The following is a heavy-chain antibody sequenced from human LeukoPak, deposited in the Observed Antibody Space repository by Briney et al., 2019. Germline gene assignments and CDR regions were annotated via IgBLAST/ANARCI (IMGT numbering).Heavy chain of an antibody. Sequence: GGSLRLSCAASGFTFSSYAMSWVRQAPGKGLEWVSAISGSGGSTYYADSVKGRFTISRDNSKNTLYLQMNSLRAEDTAVYYCAKDFWDYDFWSGPPDYWGQGTLVTVSS. D-gene: IGHD3-3*01. CDR3: AKDFWDYDFWSGPPDY. V-gene: IGHV3-23*01. J-gene: IGHJ4*02. CDR1: GFTFSSYA. CDR2: ISGSGGST.